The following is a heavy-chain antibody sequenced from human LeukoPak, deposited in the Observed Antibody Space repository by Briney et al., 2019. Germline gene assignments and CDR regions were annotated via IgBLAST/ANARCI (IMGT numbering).Heavy chain of an antibody. CDR3: ARGWYSGSPVDY. CDR2: IYYSGST. J-gene: IGHJ4*02. V-gene: IGHV4-59*01. Sequence: SETLSLTCTVSGGSISSYYWSWIRQPPGKGLEWIGYIYYSGSTNYNPSLKSRVTISVDTSKNQFSLKLSSVTAADTAVYYWARGWYSGSPVDYWGQGTLVTVSS. CDR1: GGSISSYY. D-gene: IGHD1-26*01.